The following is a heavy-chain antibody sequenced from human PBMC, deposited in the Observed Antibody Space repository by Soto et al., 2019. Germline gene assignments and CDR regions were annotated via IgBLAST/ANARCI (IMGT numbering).Heavy chain of an antibody. CDR2: IYPDDSDI. Sequence: GESLPISCKGSGWSLNTYWIGWVRQMPGKGLEWMGVIYPDDSDIRYSPSFQGQVTISADKSISTAYLQWSSLKASDSGIYYCARRTGLLYSDWGQGTLVTVSS. D-gene: IGHD2-21*01. CDR1: GWSLNTYW. CDR3: ARRTGLLYSD. V-gene: IGHV5-51*01. J-gene: IGHJ4*02.